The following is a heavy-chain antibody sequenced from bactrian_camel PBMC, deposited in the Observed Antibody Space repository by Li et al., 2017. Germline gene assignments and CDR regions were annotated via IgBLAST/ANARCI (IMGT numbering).Heavy chain of an antibody. V-gene: IGHV3S53*01. D-gene: IGHD3*01. CDR2: IDSWDRT. CDR3: AAEENCGAAVGAELWHSGAEFGS. CDR1: TFYYNNWC. J-gene: IGHJ6*01. Sequence: HVQLVESGGGSVEPGGSLILSCSTSTFYYNNWCLGWFRQAPGKEREGVAAIDSWDRTSAADSVKGRVTISKDNVKNALYLQMNDLSPEDTGTYLCAAEENCGAAVGAELWHSGAEFGSWGRGTQVTVS.